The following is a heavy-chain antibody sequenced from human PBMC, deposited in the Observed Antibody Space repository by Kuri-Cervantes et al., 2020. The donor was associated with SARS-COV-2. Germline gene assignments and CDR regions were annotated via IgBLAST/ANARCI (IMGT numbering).Heavy chain of an antibody. CDR1: GFTFSSYA. J-gene: IGHJ3*01. Sequence: GESLKISCAASGFTFSSYAMSWVRQAPGKGLEWVSAISGSGGSTYYADSVKGRFTISRDNSKNTLYLQMNSLRAEDTAVYYCAKDWLPDDAFDFWGQGTMVTVSS. V-gene: IGHV3-23*01. CDR3: AKDWLPDDAFDF. D-gene: IGHD6-19*01. CDR2: ISGSGGST.